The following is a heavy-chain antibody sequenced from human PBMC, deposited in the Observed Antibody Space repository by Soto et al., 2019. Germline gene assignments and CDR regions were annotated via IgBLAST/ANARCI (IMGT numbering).Heavy chain of an antibody. D-gene: IGHD3-3*01. CDR2: IYHSGST. CDR1: GGSISSSNW. V-gene: IGHV4-4*02. J-gene: IGHJ3*02. CDR3: ARAIPITISPLAFDI. Sequence: SETLSLTCAVSGGSISSSNWWSWVRQPPGKGLEWIGEIYHSGSTNYNPSLKSRVTISVDKSKNQFSLKLSSVTAADTAVYYCARAIPITISPLAFDIWGQGTMVTVSS.